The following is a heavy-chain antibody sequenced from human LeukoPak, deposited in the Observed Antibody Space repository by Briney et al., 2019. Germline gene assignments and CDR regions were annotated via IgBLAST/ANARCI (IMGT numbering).Heavy chain of an antibody. Sequence: GGSLRLSCAASGFTFSSYAMHWVRQAPGKGLEWVAVISYDGSNKYYADSVKGRFTISRDNSKNTLYLQMNSLRAEDTAVYYCARDSGSCYSLDYWGQGTLVTVSS. CDR2: ISYDGSNK. J-gene: IGHJ4*02. V-gene: IGHV3-30-3*01. CDR3: ARDSGSCYSLDY. D-gene: IGHD1-26*01. CDR1: GFTFSSYA.